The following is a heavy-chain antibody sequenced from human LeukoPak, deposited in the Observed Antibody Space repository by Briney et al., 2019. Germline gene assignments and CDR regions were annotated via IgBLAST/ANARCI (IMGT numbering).Heavy chain of an antibody. D-gene: IGHD2-21*01. V-gene: IGHV3-23*01. CDR3: AKDFRIGYSAHFDY. Sequence: SGGSLRLSCVGSGFTFRSHAMSWVRQAPEKGLEFVSGIYETGGTTYYADSVKGRFSISRDNSKNTLYLQMDSLRGEDTAVYYCAKDFRIGYSAHFDYWGQGALVTVSS. CDR1: GFTFRSHA. J-gene: IGHJ4*02. CDR2: IYETGGTT.